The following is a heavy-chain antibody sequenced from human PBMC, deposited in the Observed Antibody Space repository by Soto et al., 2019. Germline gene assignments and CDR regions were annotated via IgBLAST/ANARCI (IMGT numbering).Heavy chain of an antibody. V-gene: IGHV1-8*01. CDR1: GYTFTSYD. D-gene: IGHD2-2*01. CDR3: ARGADCSSTSCYVDGYYYYMDV. Sequence: QVQLVQSGAEVKKPGASVKVSCKASGYTFTSYDINWVRQATGQGLEWMGWMNPNSGNTGYAQKFQGRVTMTRNTSISTAYMELSSLRSEDTAVYYCARGADCSSTSCYVDGYYYYMDVWGKGTTVTVSS. J-gene: IGHJ6*03. CDR2: MNPNSGNT.